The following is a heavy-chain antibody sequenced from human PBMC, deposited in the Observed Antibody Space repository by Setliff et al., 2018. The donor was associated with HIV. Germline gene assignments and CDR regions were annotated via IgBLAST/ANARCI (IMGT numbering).Heavy chain of an antibody. CDR1: GRTFRTYA. V-gene: IGHV1-69*10. D-gene: IGHD6-19*01. J-gene: IGHJ6*03. Sequence: SVKVSCKVAGRTFRTYAISWVRQAPGQGLEWMGGIIPMLGAANYAQKFQGRVTITADKSTSTAYLELSSLRFDDTAVYFCAGGWLPTDYSFYYMDVWGQGTAVTVSS. CDR2: IIPMLGAA. CDR3: AGGWLPTDYSFYYMDV.